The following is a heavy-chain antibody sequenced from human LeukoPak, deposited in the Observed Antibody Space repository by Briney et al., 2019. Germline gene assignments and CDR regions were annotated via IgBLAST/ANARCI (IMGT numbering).Heavy chain of an antibody. CDR3: ARAESGWYNWFDP. J-gene: IGHJ5*02. CDR1: GYTFTGYY. V-gene: IGHV1-2*06. Sequence: GASVKVSCKASGYTFTGYYMHWVRQAPGQGLEWMGRINPNSGGTNYAPKFQGRVTMTRDTSISTAYMELSRLRSDDTAVYYCARAESGWYNWFDPWGQGTLVTVSS. CDR2: INPNSGGT. D-gene: IGHD6-19*01.